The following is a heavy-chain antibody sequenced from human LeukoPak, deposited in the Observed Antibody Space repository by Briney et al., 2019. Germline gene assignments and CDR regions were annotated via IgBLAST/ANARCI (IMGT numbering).Heavy chain of an antibody. CDR1: GFTFRSDW. Sequence: GGSLRPSCAASGFTFRSDWMRCVRQAPGKGLEWVANIKHDGSEKYYVDSVKCRFSISRDNAKNSLYLQMNSLRAEDTAVYYCARFRYCSGGSCYYYFDYWGQGTLVTVSS. CDR2: IKHDGSEK. CDR3: ARFRYCSGGSCYYYFDY. J-gene: IGHJ4*02. D-gene: IGHD2-15*01. V-gene: IGHV3-7*01.